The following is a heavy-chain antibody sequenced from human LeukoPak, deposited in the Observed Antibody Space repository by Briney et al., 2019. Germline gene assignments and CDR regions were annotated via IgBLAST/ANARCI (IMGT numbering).Heavy chain of an antibody. V-gene: IGHV4-59*01. CDR1: GGSISSYY. CDR2: IYYSGST. CDR3: ARERNWDVTGDAFDI. J-gene: IGHJ3*02. D-gene: IGHD7-27*01. Sequence: SETLSLTCTVSGGSISSYYWSWIRQPPGKGLEWIGYIYYSGSTNYNPSLKSRVTISVDTSKNQFSQKLSSVTAADTAVYYCARERNWDVTGDAFDIWGQGTMVTVFS.